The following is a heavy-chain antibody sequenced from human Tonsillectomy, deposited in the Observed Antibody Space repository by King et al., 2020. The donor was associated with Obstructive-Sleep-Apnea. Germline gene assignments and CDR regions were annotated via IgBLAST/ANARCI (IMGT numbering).Heavy chain of an antibody. D-gene: IGHD3-10*01. CDR3: QIQVLGGDY. CDR2: IKSKNDGGTT. Sequence: VQLVESGGGLVKPGGSLRLSCAASGFTFSNAWMSCVRQAPGKGLEWVGRIKSKNDGGTTDYAAPVKGRFTISREDSKNTLYLQMNSLKTEDTAVYYCQIQVLGGDYWGQGTLVTVSS. J-gene: IGHJ4*02. V-gene: IGHV3-15*01. CDR1: GFTFSNAW.